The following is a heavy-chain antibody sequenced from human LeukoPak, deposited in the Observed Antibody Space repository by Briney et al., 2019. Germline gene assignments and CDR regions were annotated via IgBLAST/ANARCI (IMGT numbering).Heavy chain of an antibody. J-gene: IGHJ2*01. CDR3: ARVGYSYGSSYWYFDL. V-gene: IGHV3-64*01. CDR2: ISSNGGST. CDR1: GFTFSSYA. D-gene: IGHD5-18*01. Sequence: GGSLRLSCAASGFTFSSYAMHWVRQAPGKGLEYVSAISSNGGSTYYANSVKGRFTISRDNSKNTLYLQMGSLRAEDMAVYYCARVGYSYGSSYWYFDLWGRGTLVTVSS.